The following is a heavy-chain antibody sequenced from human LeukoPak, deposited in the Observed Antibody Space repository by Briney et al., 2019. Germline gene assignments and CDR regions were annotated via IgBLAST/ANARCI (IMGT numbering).Heavy chain of an antibody. J-gene: IGHJ4*02. CDR1: GITLSNYG. CDR3: AKRGVVIRVILVGFHKQANYFDS. Sequence: GRSLRLSCAVSGITLSNYGMSWVRQAPGKGLQWVAGISDSGGTTKYADSVKGRFTISRDNPRNTLYLQMSGLRPEDTAVYFCAKRGVVIRVILVGFHKQANYFDSWGQGVLVTVSS. CDR2: ISDSGGTT. D-gene: IGHD3-22*01. V-gene: IGHV3-23*01.